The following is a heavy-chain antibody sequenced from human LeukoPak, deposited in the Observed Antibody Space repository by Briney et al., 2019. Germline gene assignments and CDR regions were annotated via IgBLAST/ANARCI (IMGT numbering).Heavy chain of an antibody. CDR2: IIPIFGTA. Sequence: ASVKGSCKASGGTFSSYAISWVRQAPGQGLEWMGGIIPIFGTANYAQKFQGRGTITADKATSTAYMELRSLRSEDTAVYYCARSELDDILTGYLYYFDYWGQGTLVTVSS. J-gene: IGHJ4*02. CDR3: ARSELDDILTGYLYYFDY. V-gene: IGHV1-69*06. D-gene: IGHD3-9*01. CDR1: GGTFSSYA.